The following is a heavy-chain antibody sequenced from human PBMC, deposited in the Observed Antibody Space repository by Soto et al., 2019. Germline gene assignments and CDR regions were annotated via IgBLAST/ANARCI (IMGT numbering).Heavy chain of an antibody. CDR2: ISYDGSNE. Sequence: QVQLVESGGGVVQPGRSLRLSCAASGFTFMSYGMHWVRQAPGKGLEWVAFISYDGSNEYYADSVKGRFTISRDNSRNPVFPQKNSLSAEDTAGFYFAIWGYCNTGVCPHDFFDFWGQGTTVTVSS. CDR1: GFTFMSYG. J-gene: IGHJ3*01. D-gene: IGHD2-8*01. CDR3: AIWGYCNTGVCPHDFFDF. V-gene: IGHV3-30*03.